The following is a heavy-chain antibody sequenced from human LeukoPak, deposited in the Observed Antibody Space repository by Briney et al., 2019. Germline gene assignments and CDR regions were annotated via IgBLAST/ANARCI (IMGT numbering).Heavy chain of an antibody. V-gene: IGHV3-48*03. D-gene: IGHD3-10*02. Sequence: GGSLRLSCAASGFSLSSYAMNWVRQAPGKGLEWVSYISSSGSTIYYADSVKGRFTISRDNAKNSLYLQMNSLRAEDTAVYYCAELGITMIGGVWGKGTTVTISS. CDR1: GFSLSSYA. CDR2: ISSSGSTI. J-gene: IGHJ6*04. CDR3: AELGITMIGGV.